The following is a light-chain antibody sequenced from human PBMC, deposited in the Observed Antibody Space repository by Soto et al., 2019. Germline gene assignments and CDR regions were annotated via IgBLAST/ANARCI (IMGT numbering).Light chain of an antibody. CDR2: DAS. V-gene: IGKV3-11*01. CDR3: QQRRDWPIT. Sequence: EIVLTQSPDTLSLSPGESATLSCRASLNINTYLSWYQQKPGQVPRLLMFDASNRATGIPARFSGSGAGTDFTLTSSSLEPGDFAVYYFQQRRDWPITFCGWTKVEIK. J-gene: IGKJ4*02. CDR1: LNINTY.